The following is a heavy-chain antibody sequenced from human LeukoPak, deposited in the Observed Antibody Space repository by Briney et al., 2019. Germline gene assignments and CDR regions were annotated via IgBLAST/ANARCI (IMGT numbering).Heavy chain of an antibody. Sequence: PSETLSLTCTVSGGSISSTSYYWGWIRQPPGKGLEWIGSIYYSGSTYYNPSLKSRVTMSVDTSKNQFSLRLSSVTAADTAVYYCARRYDFWTKYYFDYWGQGTPVTVSS. D-gene: IGHD3-3*01. V-gene: IGHV4-39*07. J-gene: IGHJ4*02. CDR3: ARRYDFWTKYYFDY. CDR1: GGSISSTSYY. CDR2: IYYSGST.